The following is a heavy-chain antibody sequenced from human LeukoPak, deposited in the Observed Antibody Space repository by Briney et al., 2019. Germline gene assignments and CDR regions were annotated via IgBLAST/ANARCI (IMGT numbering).Heavy chain of an antibody. CDR2: IDYSGST. V-gene: IGHV4-61*08. CDR3: ARHGGSWTFDY. Sequence: PSETLSLTCTVSGGSISSGGYYWTWIRQPPGKGLEWIGYIDYSGSTNYNPSFKSRVTMSVDTSKNQFSLKLSSVTAADTAVYFCARHGGSWTFDYWGQGTLVTVSS. D-gene: IGHD6-13*01. CDR1: GGSISSGGYY. J-gene: IGHJ4*02.